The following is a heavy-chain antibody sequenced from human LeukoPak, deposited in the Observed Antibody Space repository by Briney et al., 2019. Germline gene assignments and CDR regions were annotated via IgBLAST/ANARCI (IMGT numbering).Heavy chain of an antibody. Sequence: GWSLRLSCAASGFIFSSYWMSWVRQAPGKGLEWVANIKQDGSEKYYVDSVKGRFTISRDNAKNSLYLQMNSLRAEDTAVYYCARVNSGVTYRPGRTETTYYGMDVWGQGTTVTVSS. CDR1: GFIFSSYW. CDR2: IKQDGSEK. CDR3: ARVNSGVTYRPGRTETTYYGMDV. V-gene: IGHV3-7*04. D-gene: IGHD1-1*01. J-gene: IGHJ6*02.